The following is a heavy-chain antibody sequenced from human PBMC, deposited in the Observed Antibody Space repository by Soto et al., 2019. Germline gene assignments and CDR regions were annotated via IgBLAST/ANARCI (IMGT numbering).Heavy chain of an antibody. D-gene: IGHD1-1*01. Sequence: GGSLRLSCVVSGFSVSSKYMSWVRQAPGKGLEWASLIRNEGAGGGTYYADSVKGRFTISRDKAQNSLYLQMDSLRDEDTAVYFCARRAVQDGSNRFSDLWGRGTLVTVSS. V-gene: IGHV3-66*04. CDR3: ARRAVQDGSNRFSDL. CDR1: GFSVSSKY. CDR2: IRNEGAGGGT. J-gene: IGHJ2*01.